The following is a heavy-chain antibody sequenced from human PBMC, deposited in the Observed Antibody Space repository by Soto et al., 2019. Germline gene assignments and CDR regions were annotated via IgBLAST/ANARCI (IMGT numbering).Heavy chain of an antibody. J-gene: IGHJ4*02. CDR1: GLSISSDSH. CDR3: ARDKHYYDSSGHRNFDY. V-gene: IGHV4-38-2*02. D-gene: IGHD3-22*01. Sequence: LSLTCTVSGLSISSDSHWGWVRQAPGKGLEWIGSIYPGGNTYYNPSLKSRVSIPVDTSQNQFSLKLTSVTAADTAVYYCARDKHYYDSSGHRNFDYWGRGALVTVSS. CDR2: IYPGGNT.